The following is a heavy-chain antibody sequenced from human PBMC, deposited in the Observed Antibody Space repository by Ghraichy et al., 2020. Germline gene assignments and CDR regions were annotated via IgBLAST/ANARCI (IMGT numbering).Heavy chain of an antibody. Sequence: SETLSLTCNVPGGSISTYYWTWIRQPPGKGLEWIGYLYSSGRTNYNPSLESRVTMSVDTSKNQFSLKLRSVTAADTAVSYCARLTYVWGPGPPDYWGQGTLVTVSS. CDR2: LYSSGRT. D-gene: IGHD3-16*01. CDR1: GGSISTYY. CDR3: ARLTYVWGPGPPDY. J-gene: IGHJ4*02. V-gene: IGHV4-59*01.